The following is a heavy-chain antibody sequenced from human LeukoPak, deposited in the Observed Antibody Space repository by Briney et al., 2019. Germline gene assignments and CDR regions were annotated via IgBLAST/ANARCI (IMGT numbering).Heavy chain of an antibody. CDR2: IIPIFGTA. CDR1: GGTFSRYA. Sequence: SVKVSCKASGGTFSRYAISWVRQAPGQGLEWMGGIIPIFGTANFAQKFQGSVTITADESTSTAYMELSSLRSEDTAVYYCARNIVVVPEVDYYYYYMDVWGKGTTVTVSS. V-gene: IGHV1-69*13. CDR3: ARNIVVVPEVDYYYYYMDV. D-gene: IGHD2-2*01. J-gene: IGHJ6*03.